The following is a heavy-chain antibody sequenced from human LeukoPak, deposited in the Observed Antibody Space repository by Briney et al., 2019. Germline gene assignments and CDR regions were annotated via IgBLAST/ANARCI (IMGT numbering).Heavy chain of an antibody. CDR3: ARVAEYQLLYAFDI. D-gene: IGHD2-2*01. CDR2: IYSGGST. J-gene: IGHJ3*02. Sequence: PGGSLRLSCAASGFTVSSNYMSWVRQAPGKGLEWVSVIYSGGSTYYADSVKGRFTISRDNSKNTLYLQMNSLRAGDTAVYYCARVAEYQLLYAFDIWGQGTMVTVSS. V-gene: IGHV3-53*01. CDR1: GFTVSSNY.